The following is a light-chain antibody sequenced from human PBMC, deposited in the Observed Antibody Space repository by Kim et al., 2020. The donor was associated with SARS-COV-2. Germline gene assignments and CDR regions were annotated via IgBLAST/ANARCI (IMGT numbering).Light chain of an antibody. V-gene: IGLV3-9*01. J-gene: IGLJ2*01. CDR3: QVGDPRTAG. Sequence: YELTQPLSVSVALGQTARLTCGGNNIGNRNVHWYQLKPGQAPVLVIYRDANRPPGIPERFPGSNSGHTATLTISRAQAGDEAAYFCQVGDPRTAGFGGGT. CDR2: RDA. CDR1: NIGNRN.